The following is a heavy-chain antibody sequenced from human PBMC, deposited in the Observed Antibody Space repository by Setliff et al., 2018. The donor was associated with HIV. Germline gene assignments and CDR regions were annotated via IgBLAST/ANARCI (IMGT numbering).Heavy chain of an antibody. CDR1: GFTFDDYA. CDR3: AREDQLLSGDYYYYGMDV. V-gene: IGHV3-9*01. CDR2: ISWNSGSI. D-gene: IGHD2-2*01. Sequence: GGSLRLSCAASGFTFDDYAMHWVRQAPGKGLEWVSGISWNSGSIGYADSVKGRLTISRDNAKNSLYLEMNSLRVEDTAVYYCAREDQLLSGDYYYYGMDVWGQGTTVTVS. J-gene: IGHJ6*02.